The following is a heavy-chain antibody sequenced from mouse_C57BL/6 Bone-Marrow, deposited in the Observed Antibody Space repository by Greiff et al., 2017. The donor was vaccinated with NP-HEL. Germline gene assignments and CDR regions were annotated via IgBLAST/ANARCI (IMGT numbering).Heavy chain of an antibody. CDR2: ISNGGGST. J-gene: IGHJ3*01. D-gene: IGHD2-2*01. CDR3: ARQEMVTTPLAY. V-gene: IGHV5-12*01. Sequence: EVNVVESGGGLVQPGGSLKLSCAASGFTFSDYYMYWVRQTPEKRLEWVAYISNGGGSTYYLDTVKGRFTISRDNAKNTLYLQMSRLKSEDTAMYYCARQEMVTTPLAYWGQGTLVTVSA. CDR1: GFTFSDYY.